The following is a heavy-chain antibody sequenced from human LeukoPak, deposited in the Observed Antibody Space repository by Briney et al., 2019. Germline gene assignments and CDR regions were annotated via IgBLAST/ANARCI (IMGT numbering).Heavy chain of an antibody. V-gene: IGHV3-23*01. J-gene: IGHJ4*02. Sequence: PGGSLRLSCAASGFTFSSYAMSWVRQAPGKGLEWVSGTSGSGGSTYYADSVKGRFTISRDNSKNTLYLQMNSLRAEDTAVYYCAKDQRLDYYGSGSLDYWGQGTLVTVSS. CDR1: GFTFSSYA. CDR3: AKDQRLDYYGSGSLDY. CDR2: TSGSGGST. D-gene: IGHD3-10*01.